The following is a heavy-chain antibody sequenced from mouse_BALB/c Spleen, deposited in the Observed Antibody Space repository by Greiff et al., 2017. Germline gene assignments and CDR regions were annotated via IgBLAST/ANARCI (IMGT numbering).Heavy chain of an antibody. V-gene: IGHV14-3*02. Sequence: VHVKQSGAELVKPGASVKLSCTASGFNIKDTYMHWVKQRPEQGLEWIGRIDPANGNTKYDPKFQGKATITADTSSNTAYLQLSSLTSEDTAVYYCASHDGYFAMDYWGQGTSVTVSS. CDR1: GFNIKDTY. J-gene: IGHJ4*01. CDR2: IDPANGNT. CDR3: ASHDGYFAMDY. D-gene: IGHD2-3*01.